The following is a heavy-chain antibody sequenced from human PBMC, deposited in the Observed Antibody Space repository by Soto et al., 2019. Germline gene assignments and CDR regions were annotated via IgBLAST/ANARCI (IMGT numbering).Heavy chain of an antibody. J-gene: IGHJ4*02. Sequence: SETLSLTCTVSGGSISSYYWSWIRQPPGKGLEWIGYIYYSGSTNYNPSLKSRVTISVDTSKNQFSLNLNSVTAADTAVYYCARAMVRGVLGYWGQGTLVTV. CDR1: GGSISSYY. CDR3: ARAMVRGVLGY. V-gene: IGHV4-59*12. D-gene: IGHD3-10*01. CDR2: IYYSGST.